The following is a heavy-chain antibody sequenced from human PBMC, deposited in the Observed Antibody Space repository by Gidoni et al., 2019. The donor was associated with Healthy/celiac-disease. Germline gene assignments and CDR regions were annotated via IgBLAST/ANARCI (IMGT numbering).Heavy chain of an antibody. CDR1: GGTFSSYA. V-gene: IGHV1-69*01. Sequence: QVQLVQSGAEVKKPGSSVKVSCKASGGTFSSYAISWVRQAPGQGLEWMGGIIPIFGTANYAQKFQGRVTITADESTSTAYMELSSLRSEDTAVYYCARDGGGDFWSGYKGYYYYYGMDVWGQGTTVTVSS. CDR2: IIPIFGTA. CDR3: ARDGGGDFWSGYKGYYYYYGMDV. D-gene: IGHD3-3*01. J-gene: IGHJ6*02.